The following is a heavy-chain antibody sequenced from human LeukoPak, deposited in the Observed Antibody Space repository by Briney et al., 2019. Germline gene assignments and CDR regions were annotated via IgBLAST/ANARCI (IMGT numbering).Heavy chain of an antibody. CDR2: IKQDGSEK. CDR3: ARETTGLRFLEWSFDY. J-gene: IGHJ4*02. D-gene: IGHD3-3*01. Sequence: GGSLRLSCAASGFTFSSCWMSWVRQAPGKGLEWVANIKQDGSEKYYVDSVKGRFTISRDNAKNSLYLQVNSLRAEDTAVYYCARETTGLRFLEWSFDYWGQGTLVTVSS. V-gene: IGHV3-7*01. CDR1: GFTFSSCW.